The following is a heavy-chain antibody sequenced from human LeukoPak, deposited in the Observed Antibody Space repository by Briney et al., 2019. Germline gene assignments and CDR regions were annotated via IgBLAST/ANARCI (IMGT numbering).Heavy chain of an antibody. Sequence: PGGSLRLSCAASGFTFSSYSMNWVRQAPGKGLEWVSSISSSSSYIYYADSVKGRFTISRDNAKNSLYLQMNSLRAGDTAVYYCARHVVVPAESYYMDVWGKGTTVTVSS. CDR3: ARHVVVPAESYYMDV. J-gene: IGHJ6*03. CDR2: ISSSSSYI. V-gene: IGHV3-21*01. D-gene: IGHD2-2*01. CDR1: GFTFSSYS.